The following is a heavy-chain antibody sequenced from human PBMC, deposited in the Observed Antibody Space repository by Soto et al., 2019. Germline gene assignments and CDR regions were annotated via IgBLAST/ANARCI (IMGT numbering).Heavy chain of an antibody. CDR1: GYTFTGYY. D-gene: IGHD2-15*01. Sequence: ASVKVSCKASGYTFTGYYMHWVRQAPGQGLEWMGWINPNSGGTNYAQKFQGRVTMTRDTSISTAYMELSRLRSDDTAVYYCARGPTIVVVADYYYYGMDVWGQGTTVTVSS. J-gene: IGHJ6*02. V-gene: IGHV1-2*02. CDR2: INPNSGGT. CDR3: ARGPTIVVVADYYYYGMDV.